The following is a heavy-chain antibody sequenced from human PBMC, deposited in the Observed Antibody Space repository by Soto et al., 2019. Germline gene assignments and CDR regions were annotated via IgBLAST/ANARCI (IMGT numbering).Heavy chain of an antibody. D-gene: IGHD3-3*01. CDR3: AREQVYDFWSGYPNWFDP. Sequence: PSETLSLTCTVSGGSITSSYWSWIRQPPGKGLEWIGYIYYSGSANYNPSLKSRVTISVDTSKNQFSLKLSSVTAADTAVYYCAREQVYDFWSGYPNWFDPWGQGNLVTVSS. CDR2: IYYSGSA. J-gene: IGHJ5*02. CDR1: GGSITSSY. V-gene: IGHV4-59*01.